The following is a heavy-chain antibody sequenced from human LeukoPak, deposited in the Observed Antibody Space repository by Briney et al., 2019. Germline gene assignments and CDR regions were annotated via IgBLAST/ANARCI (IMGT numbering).Heavy chain of an antibody. CDR2: IWYDGNNK. J-gene: IGHJ4*02. V-gene: IGHV3-33*06. CDR1: GFTFSDYG. CDR3: AKDWGYTTMVSYYFDY. D-gene: IGHD5-18*01. Sequence: PGRSLRLSCAASGFTFSDYGMHWVRQTPDKGLEWVAIIWYDGNNKYYADSVKGRFTISRDNSKNTLYLQMNSLRVEDTAVYYCAKDWGYTTMVSYYFDYWGQGALVTVSS.